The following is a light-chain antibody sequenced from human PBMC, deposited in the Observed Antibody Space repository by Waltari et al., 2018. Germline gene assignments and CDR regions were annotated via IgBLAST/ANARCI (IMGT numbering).Light chain of an antibody. CDR2: EGS. J-gene: IGLJ3*02. V-gene: IGLV2-23*01. Sequence: QSALTHPAPVSGSPGQTITISCPGTRRDVGRYNLVSWYQRHPGTAPKLMIYEGSKRPSGVSNRFSGSKSGNPASLTISGLQAEDEADYYCCSYAGSSTWVFGGGTKLTVL. CDR1: RRDVGRYNL. CDR3: CSYAGSSTWV.